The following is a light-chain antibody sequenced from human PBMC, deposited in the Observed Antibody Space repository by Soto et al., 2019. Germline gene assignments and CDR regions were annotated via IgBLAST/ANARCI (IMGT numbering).Light chain of an antibody. CDR1: SRDVGDYNY. Sequence: QSALTQPRSVSGSPGQSVTISCAGTSRDVGDYNYVSWYQQHPGKAPKLMIYDVSERPSGVPDRFSGSKSGNTASLTISGLQAEDEADYYCCSYAGSYTWVFGGGTKLTVL. CDR3: CSYAGSYTWV. CDR2: DVS. J-gene: IGLJ3*02. V-gene: IGLV2-11*01.